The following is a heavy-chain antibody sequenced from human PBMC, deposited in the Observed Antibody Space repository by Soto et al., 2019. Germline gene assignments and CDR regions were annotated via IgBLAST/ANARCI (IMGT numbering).Heavy chain of an antibody. CDR3: AIYMYKIFLNYVDL. J-gene: IGHJ5*02. V-gene: IGHV3-11*01. CDR2: ITSSGGNA. Sequence: PGGSLRLSCAASGFSFKDYYMTWMRQTPEKGLEWISTITSSGGNAYYAASVKGRVTISRDNAHNSLYLQMSGLRAEDTALNYCAIYMYKIFLNYVDLWRERILVTVS. CDR1: GFSFKDYY. D-gene: IGHD3-16*01.